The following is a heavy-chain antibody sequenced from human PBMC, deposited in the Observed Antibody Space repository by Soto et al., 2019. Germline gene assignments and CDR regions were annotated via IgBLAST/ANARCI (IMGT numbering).Heavy chain of an antibody. V-gene: IGHV3-30-3*01. CDR3: ARALIVVDFYYYYGMDV. CDR1: GFTFSSYA. Sequence: GGSLRLSCAASGFTFSSYAMHWVRQAPGKGLEWVAVISYDGSNKYYADSVKGRFTISRDNSKNTLYLQMNSLRAEDTAVYYCARALIVVDFYYYYGMDVWGHGTTVTVSS. CDR2: ISYDGSNK. D-gene: IGHD2-15*01. J-gene: IGHJ6*02.